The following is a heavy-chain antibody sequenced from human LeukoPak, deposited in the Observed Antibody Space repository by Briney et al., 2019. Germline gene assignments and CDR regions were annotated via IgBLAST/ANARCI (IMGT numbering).Heavy chain of an antibody. J-gene: IGHJ3*02. D-gene: IGHD3-22*01. Sequence: PGGSLRLSCAASGFTFSSSAMSWVRQAPGKGLEWVSAISGDGGGTYYADSVKGRFTISRDNFKNTLYLEMNSLRAEDTALYYCAKDQNYYDSSGFYFAFDIWGQGTMVTVSS. CDR3: AKDQNYYDSSGFYFAFDI. V-gene: IGHV3-23*01. CDR2: ISGDGGGT. CDR1: GFTFSSSA.